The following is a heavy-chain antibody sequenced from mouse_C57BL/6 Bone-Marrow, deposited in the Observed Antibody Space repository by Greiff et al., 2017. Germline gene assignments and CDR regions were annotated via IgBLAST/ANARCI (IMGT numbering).Heavy chain of an antibody. J-gene: IGHJ2*01. D-gene: IGHD4-1*01. V-gene: IGHV1-81*01. CDR1: GYTFTSYG. CDR3: ARGLGRPPFDY. CDR2: IYPRSGNT. Sequence: QVQLQPSGAELARPGASVKLSFKASGYTFTSYGISWVKQRTGQGLEWIGEIYPRSGNTYYNEKFKGKATLTADKSSSTAYMELRSLTSEDSAVYFCARGLGRPPFDYWGQGTTLTVSS.